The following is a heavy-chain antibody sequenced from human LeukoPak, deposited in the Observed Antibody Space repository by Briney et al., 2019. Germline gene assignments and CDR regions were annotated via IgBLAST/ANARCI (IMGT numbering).Heavy chain of an antibody. D-gene: IGHD3-22*01. V-gene: IGHV3-7*01. Sequence: GGSLRLSCAASGFTFRSSAMSWVRQAPGKGLEWVANIGQDGTETVYVGSVKGRFTISRDNARKLLFLQMNSLRADDTAVYYCAIPSSYDGSRYYHAYWGQGTLVSASS. CDR2: IGQDGTET. CDR3: AIPSSYDGSRYYHAY. J-gene: IGHJ4*02. CDR1: GFTFRSSA.